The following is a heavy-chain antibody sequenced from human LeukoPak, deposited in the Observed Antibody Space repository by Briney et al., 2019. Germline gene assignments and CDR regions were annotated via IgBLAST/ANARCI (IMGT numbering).Heavy chain of an antibody. CDR1: GYTFTSYG. D-gene: IGHD6-6*01. CDR2: ISAYNGNT. Sequence: ASVKVSCKASGYTFTSYGISWVRQAPGQGLEWMGWISAYNGNTNYAQKLQGRVTMTTDTSTNTAYMELSSLRSEDTAVYYCAARGVVPGDAFDIWGQGTMVSVSS. V-gene: IGHV1-18*01. CDR3: AARGVVPGDAFDI. J-gene: IGHJ3*02.